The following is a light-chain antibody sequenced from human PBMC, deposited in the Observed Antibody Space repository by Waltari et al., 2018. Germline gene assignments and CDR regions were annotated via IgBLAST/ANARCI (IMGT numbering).Light chain of an antibody. CDR3: GGWDSSLRAGV. V-gene: IGLV1-51*01. Sequence: QSVLTQPPSISAAPGQRVTLSCSGSSPNIGSEPVSWYLQLPGTAPKVLIFDDNKRPSGVPDRISASKSGTSATLDITGLQTGDEAVYYCGGWDSSLRAGVFGGGTKVTV. CDR1: SPNIGSEP. CDR2: DDN. J-gene: IGLJ3*02.